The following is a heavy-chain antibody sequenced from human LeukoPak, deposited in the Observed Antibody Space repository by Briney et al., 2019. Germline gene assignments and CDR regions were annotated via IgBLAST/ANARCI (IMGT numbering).Heavy chain of an antibody. D-gene: IGHD6-19*01. CDR3: ARHSSGWYPYFDY. CDR1: GGSISSSSYY. CDR2: IYYSGST. J-gene: IGHJ4*02. V-gene: IGHV4-39*01. Sequence: SETLSLTCTVSGGSISSSSYYWGWIRQPPGKGLEWIGSIYYSGSTYYNPSLKGRVTISVDTSKNQFSLKLSSVTAADTAVYYCARHSSGWYPYFDYWGQGTLVTVSS.